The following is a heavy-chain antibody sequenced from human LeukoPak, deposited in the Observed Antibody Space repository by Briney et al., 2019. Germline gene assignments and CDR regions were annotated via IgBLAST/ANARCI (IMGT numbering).Heavy chain of an antibody. CDR3: TRQGGRGSLRAFDS. D-gene: IGHD3-16*01. V-gene: IGHV4-39*01. CDR2: TYYSGST. Sequence: SETLSLTCIVSGGSVSSRSYDWGWIRQSPGKGLEWIGSTYYSGSTYYNLSLKSRVSISIDTSKNQFSLRLNSVTAADTAVYYCTRQGGRGSLRAFDSWGQGALVTVSS. J-gene: IGHJ4*02. CDR1: GGSVSSRSYD.